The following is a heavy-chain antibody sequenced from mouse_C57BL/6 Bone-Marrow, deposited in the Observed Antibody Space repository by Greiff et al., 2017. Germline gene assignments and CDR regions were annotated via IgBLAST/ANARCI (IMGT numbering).Heavy chain of an antibody. D-gene: IGHD1-1*01. V-gene: IGHV1-63*01. J-gene: IGHJ4*01. CDR2: IYPGGGYT. Sequence: VQLQESGAELVRPGTSVKMSCKASGYTFTNYWIGWAKQRPGHGLEWIGDIYPGGGYTNYNEKFKGKATLTADKSSSTAYMQFSSLTSEDSAIYYYARWDHYDGSSYPYYAVDYGGQGTSVTVSS. CDR3: ARWDHYDGSSYPYYAVDY. CDR1: GYTFTNYW.